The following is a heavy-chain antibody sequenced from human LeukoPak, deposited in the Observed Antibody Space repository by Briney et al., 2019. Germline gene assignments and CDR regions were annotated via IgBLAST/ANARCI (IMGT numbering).Heavy chain of an antibody. CDR2: IYSGGST. CDR1: GFTVSSNY. V-gene: IGHV3-53*01. D-gene: IGHD1-26*01. J-gene: IGHJ3*02. CDR3: AREATNAYSGSYWAFDI. Sequence: GGSLRLSCAASGFTVSSNYMSWVRQAPGKGLEGVSVIYSGGSTYYADSVKGRFTISRDNSKNTLYLQMNSLRAEDTAVYYCAREATNAYSGSYWAFDIWGQGTMVTVSS.